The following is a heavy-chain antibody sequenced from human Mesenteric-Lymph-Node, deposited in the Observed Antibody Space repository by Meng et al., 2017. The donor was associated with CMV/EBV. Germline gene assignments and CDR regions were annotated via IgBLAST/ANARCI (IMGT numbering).Heavy chain of an antibody. CDR2: ISWASGTI. Sequence: GESLKISCAASGFTFDVYGMNWVRQAPGKGLEWLSYISWASGTIYYADSVEGRFTISRDNAKDSLYLQMNSLRAEDSALYYCARGPSATNCYPAPSCYYDGMDVWGQGTTVTVSS. J-gene: IGHJ6*02. V-gene: IGHV3-48*04. CDR1: GFTFDVYG. D-gene: IGHD2-21*01. CDR3: ARGPSATNCYPAPSCYYDGMDV.